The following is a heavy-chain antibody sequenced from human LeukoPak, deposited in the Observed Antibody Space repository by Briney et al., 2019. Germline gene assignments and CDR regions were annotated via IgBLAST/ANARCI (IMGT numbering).Heavy chain of an antibody. CDR1: GYIFTGYY. Sequence: ASVKVSCKASGYIFTGYYIHWVRQAPGQGLEWMGWINPNTGGTNYAQKFQGRVTMIRDTSISTAYMELRRLRPDDTAVYYCATLWFGEYGDGFDIWGQGTMVTVSS. CDR2: INPNTGGT. CDR3: ATLWFGEYGDGFDI. D-gene: IGHD3-10*01. J-gene: IGHJ3*02. V-gene: IGHV1-2*02.